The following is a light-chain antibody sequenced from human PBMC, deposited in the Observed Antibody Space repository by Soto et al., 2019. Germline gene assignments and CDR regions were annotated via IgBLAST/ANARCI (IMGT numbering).Light chain of an antibody. J-gene: IGLJ1*01. CDR1: SSNIGSNT. CDR2: TDN. CDR3: AAWDDSLNGYV. Sequence: QSVLTQPPSASGTPGQRGTVSCSGSSSNIGSNTVNWYQQLPGTAPKLLIYTDNQRPSGGPDRFSGSKSGTSASLAISGLQSEDEADYYCAAWDDSLNGYVFGTGTKVTVL. V-gene: IGLV1-44*01.